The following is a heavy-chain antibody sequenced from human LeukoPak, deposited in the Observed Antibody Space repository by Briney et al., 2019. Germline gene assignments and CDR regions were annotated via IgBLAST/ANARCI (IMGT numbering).Heavy chain of an antibody. Sequence: PGGSLRLSCAASGFTFNGYGMSWVRQAPGKGLEWVSAMSGSDGSTYYADSVKGRFTISRDNSKNTLYLQMNTLRAEDTAVYYCARDERLLSFLKWGQGTLVTVSS. CDR3: ARDERLLSFLK. CDR1: GFTFNGYG. CDR2: MSGSDGST. V-gene: IGHV3-23*01. D-gene: IGHD3-3*01. J-gene: IGHJ4*02.